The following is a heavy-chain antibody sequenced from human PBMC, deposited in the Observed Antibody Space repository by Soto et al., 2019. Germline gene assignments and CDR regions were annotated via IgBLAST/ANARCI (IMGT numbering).Heavy chain of an antibody. CDR2: INHSGST. J-gene: IGHJ3*02. D-gene: IGHD2-2*01. Sequence: SETLSLTCAVYGGSFSGYYWSWIRQPPGKGLEWIGEINHSGSTNYNPSLKSRVTISVDTSKNQFSLKLSSVTAADTAVYYCARTPQLGRYDAFDIWGQGTMVTVSS. V-gene: IGHV4-34*01. CDR1: GGSFSGYY. CDR3: ARTPQLGRYDAFDI.